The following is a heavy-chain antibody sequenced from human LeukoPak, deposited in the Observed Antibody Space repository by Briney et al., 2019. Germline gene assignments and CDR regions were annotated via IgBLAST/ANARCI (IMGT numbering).Heavy chain of an antibody. CDR3: ARGTGPPLGYCSGGSCYGYYFDY. J-gene: IGHJ4*02. Sequence: SETLSLTCTVSGGSISSYYWSWIRQPPGKGLEWIGYIYYSGSTNYNPSLKSRVTISVDTSKNQSSLKLSSVTAADTAVYYCARGTGPPLGYCSGGSCYGYYFDYWGQGTLVTVSS. CDR1: GGSISSYY. V-gene: IGHV4-59*01. CDR2: IYYSGST. D-gene: IGHD2-15*01.